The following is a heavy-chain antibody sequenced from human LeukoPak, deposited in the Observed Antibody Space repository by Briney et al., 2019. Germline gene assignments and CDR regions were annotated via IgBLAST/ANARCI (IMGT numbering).Heavy chain of an antibody. Sequence: PGGSLRLSCTASRFTFSTYAMSWVRQAPGKGLEWVSSISGSGDTTYYTDSVKGRFTISRDNSKNTLYLQMNSLRAEDTAVYYCAKDLIGRAVAGLFDYWGQGTLVTVSS. CDR2: ISGSGDTT. CDR1: RFTFSTYA. D-gene: IGHD6-19*01. V-gene: IGHV3-23*01. CDR3: AKDLIGRAVAGLFDY. J-gene: IGHJ4*02.